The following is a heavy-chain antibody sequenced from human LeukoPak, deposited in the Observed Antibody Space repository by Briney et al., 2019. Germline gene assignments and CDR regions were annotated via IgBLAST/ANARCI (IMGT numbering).Heavy chain of an antibody. D-gene: IGHD3-10*01. CDR2: ISYDGSNK. Sequence: GGSLRLSCAASGFTFSSYGMHWVRQAPGKGLEWVAVISYDGSNKYYADSVKGRFTISRDNSKNTLYLQMNSLRAEDTAVYYCAKDQLWFGELPTFDYWGQGTLVTVSS. CDR1: GFTFSSYG. CDR3: AKDQLWFGELPTFDY. V-gene: IGHV3-30*18. J-gene: IGHJ4*02.